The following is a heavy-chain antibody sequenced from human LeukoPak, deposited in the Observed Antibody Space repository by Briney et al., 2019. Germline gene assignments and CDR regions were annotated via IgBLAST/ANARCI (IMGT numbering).Heavy chain of an antibody. Sequence: PGGSLRLSCEASGFTFSSYEMSWVRQAPGKGLEWVSGLNENGMKTDYADSVKGRFIISRDNSRNTLYLQMSSLKVEDTAVYYCAKLPTVYGVADSFDMWGQGTTVTVSS. CDR2: LNENGMKT. D-gene: IGHD2-8*01. CDR3: AKLPTVYGVADSFDM. V-gene: IGHV3-23*01. CDR1: GFTFSSYE. J-gene: IGHJ3*02.